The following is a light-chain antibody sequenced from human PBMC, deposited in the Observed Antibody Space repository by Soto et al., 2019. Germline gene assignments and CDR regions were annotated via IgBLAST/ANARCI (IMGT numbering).Light chain of an antibody. CDR1: PDISSS. CDR2: AAS. J-gene: IGKJ4*01. CDR3: QQVNSFPPFT. V-gene: IGKV1-9*01. Sequence: DIQLTQSPSFLSASVGDRVTITCRASPDISSSLAWYQQKPRKAPKILLYAASSLESWVPSRFSGSGSGTEFTLTISSLQPDDCATYYCQQVNSFPPFTFGGGTTVEIK.